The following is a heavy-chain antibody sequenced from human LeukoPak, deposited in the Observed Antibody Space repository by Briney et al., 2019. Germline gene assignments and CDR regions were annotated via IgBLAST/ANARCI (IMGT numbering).Heavy chain of an antibody. CDR2: ISNDGSRK. J-gene: IGHJ4*02. Sequence: GGSLRLSCAPSGFAFSRHGMHWVRQAPGKGLEWVAIISNDGSRKYYAHSVEGRFTISRDNSKNTLYLQMDSLRAEDTAVYYCARDRAWNYFDYWGQGTLVTVSS. D-gene: IGHD3-3*01. V-gene: IGHV3-30*03. CDR3: ARDRAWNYFDY. CDR1: GFAFSRHG.